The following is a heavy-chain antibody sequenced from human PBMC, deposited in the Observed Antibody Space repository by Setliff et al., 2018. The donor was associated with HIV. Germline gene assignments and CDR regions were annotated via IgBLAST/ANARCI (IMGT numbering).Heavy chain of an antibody. CDR1: GGSISGFY. J-gene: IGHJ4*02. V-gene: IGHV4-4*07. D-gene: IGHD5-12*01. CDR2: IYASIKSA. CDR3: VGGLRSRSQGHFDY. Sequence: SETLSLTCTVPGGSISGFYWSWFRQPAGKGLEWIGRIYASIKSANYNPSLKSRITMSVDTSENQLSLRLSSVTAADTAVYYCVGGLRSRSQGHFDYWGQGTLVTVSS.